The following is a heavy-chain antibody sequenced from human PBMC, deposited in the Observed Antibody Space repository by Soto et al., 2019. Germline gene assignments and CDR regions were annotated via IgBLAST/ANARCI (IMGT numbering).Heavy chain of an antibody. D-gene: IGHD3-3*01. V-gene: IGHV3-30-3*01. CDR3: ARADTIFGVVIIGMDV. J-gene: IGHJ6*01. CDR2: ISYDGSNK. Sequence: QVQLVESGGGVVQPGRSLRLSCAASGFTFSSYAMHWVRQAPGKGLEWVAVISYDGSNKYYADSVKGRFTISRDNSKNTLYLQMNSLRAEDTAVYYCARADTIFGVVIIGMDVW. CDR1: GFTFSSYA.